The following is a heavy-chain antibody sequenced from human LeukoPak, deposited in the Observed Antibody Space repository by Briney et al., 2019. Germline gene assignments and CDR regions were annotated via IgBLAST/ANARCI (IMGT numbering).Heavy chain of an antibody. D-gene: IGHD2-15*01. CDR2: ISGSGGST. V-gene: IGHV3-23*01. J-gene: IGHJ2*01. CDR1: GFTFSSYA. CDR3: ARGCQIRPGYFDL. Sequence: GGSLRLSCAASGFTFSSYAMSWVRQAPGKGLEWVSAISGSGGSTYYADSVKGRFTISRDNSKNTLYLQMNSLRAEDTAVYYCARGCQIRPGYFDLWGRGTLVTVSS.